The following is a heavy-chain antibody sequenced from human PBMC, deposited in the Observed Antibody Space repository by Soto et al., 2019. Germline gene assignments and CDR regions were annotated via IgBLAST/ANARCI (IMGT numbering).Heavy chain of an antibody. CDR2: IHGGGSA. CDR3: AGRLTTAASLDY. V-gene: IGHV3-53*01. Sequence: VQLVESGGGLIQPGGSLRLSCAASGLSVSNNHMTWVRQAPGKGLEWVSLIHGGGSAYYADSVKGRFTISRENSKNTLYLQMDSLRAEDTAIYYCAGRLTTAASLDYWGQGTLVTVSS. CDR1: GLSVSNNH. J-gene: IGHJ4*02. D-gene: IGHD1-1*01.